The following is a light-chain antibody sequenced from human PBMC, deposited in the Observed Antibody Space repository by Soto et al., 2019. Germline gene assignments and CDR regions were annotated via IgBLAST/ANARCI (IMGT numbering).Light chain of an antibody. V-gene: IGLV1-44*01. CDR3: AAWDDSLNGLV. J-gene: IGLJ7*01. CDR2: NNN. Sequence: QSVLTQPPSASGTPGQRVTISCSGSSSNIGSNTVNWYQQLPGTAPKLLIYNNNQRPSGVPDRFSGSKSRTSASLAISGLQSEDEADYYCAAWDDSLNGLVFGTGTQLTVL. CDR1: SSNIGSNT.